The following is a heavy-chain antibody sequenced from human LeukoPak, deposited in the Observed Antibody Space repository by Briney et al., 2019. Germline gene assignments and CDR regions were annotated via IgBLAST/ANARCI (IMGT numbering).Heavy chain of an antibody. V-gene: IGHV3-30-3*01. CDR1: GFTLSSYA. D-gene: IGHD2-8*01. Sequence: GGSLRLSCVASGFTLSSYAMHWVRPAAGKGLGRVGVISNDGNDKYHADSVKGRFTISRDNSKNTLYLQMNSLRAEDTAVYYCAKDFIVLMVYAPDYYYYGMDVWGQGTTVTVSS. CDR2: ISNDGNDK. J-gene: IGHJ6*02. CDR3: AKDFIVLMVYAPDYYYYGMDV.